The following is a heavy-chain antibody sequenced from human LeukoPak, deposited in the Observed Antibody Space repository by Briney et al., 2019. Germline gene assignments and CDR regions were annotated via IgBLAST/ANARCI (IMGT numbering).Heavy chain of an antibody. V-gene: IGHV3-48*03. J-gene: IGHJ5*02. CDR2: ITISGHTK. Sequence: HAGGSLRLSCAASGFDLNTYEMNWVRQAPGKGLEWIADITISGHTKNYADSVKGRFTISRDNAGTSLYLQMSSLTVEDTGVYYCARGDPPADLWGQGTLVTVSS. CDR1: GFDLNTYE. CDR3: ARGDPPADL.